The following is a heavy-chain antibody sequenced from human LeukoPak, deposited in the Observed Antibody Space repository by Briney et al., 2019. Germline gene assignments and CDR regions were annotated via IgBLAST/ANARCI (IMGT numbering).Heavy chain of an antibody. Sequence: GGSLRLSCAASGFTFSNYAMSWVRQAPGEGLEWVSPISDSGASTYYADSVKGRFTISRDNSKNTLYLQMNSLRVEDTAVYYCAKGGRGYSYGSLDYWGQGTLVTVSS. V-gene: IGHV3-23*01. CDR1: GFTFSNYA. J-gene: IGHJ4*02. CDR3: AKGGRGYSYGSLDY. CDR2: ISDSGAST. D-gene: IGHD5-18*01.